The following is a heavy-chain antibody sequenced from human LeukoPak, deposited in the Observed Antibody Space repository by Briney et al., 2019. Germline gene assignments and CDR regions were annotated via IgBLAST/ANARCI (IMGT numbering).Heavy chain of an antibody. CDR3: ARVGPTIFQPNWFDP. Sequence: ASVKVSCKASGYTFTSYGISWVRQTPGQGLEWMGWISAYNGNTNYAQKLQGRVTMTTDTSTSTAYMELRSLRSDDTAVYYCARVGPTIFQPNWFDPWGQGTLVTVSS. CDR1: GYTFTSYG. V-gene: IGHV1-18*01. D-gene: IGHD3-3*01. J-gene: IGHJ5*02. CDR2: ISAYNGNT.